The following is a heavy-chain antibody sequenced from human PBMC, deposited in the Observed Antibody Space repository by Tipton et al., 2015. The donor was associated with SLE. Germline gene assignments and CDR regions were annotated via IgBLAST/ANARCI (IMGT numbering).Heavy chain of an antibody. D-gene: IGHD4-17*01. Sequence: TLSLTCTVSGGSISSHYWSWIRQPPGKGLEWIGYFYYSGSTNYNPSLKSRVTISVATSKNQFSLKLSSVTAADTAVYYCARDPDYGDYGNWFDPGGQVTLVTVTS. V-gene: IGHV4-59*11. J-gene: IGHJ5*02. CDR2: FYYSGST. CDR3: ARDPDYGDYGNWFDP. CDR1: GGSISSHY.